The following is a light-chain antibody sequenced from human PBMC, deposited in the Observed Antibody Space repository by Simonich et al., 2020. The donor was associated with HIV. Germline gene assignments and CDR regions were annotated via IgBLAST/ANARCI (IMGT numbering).Light chain of an antibody. CDR2: DNT. Sequence: QSVLTQPPSASGTPGQRVTISCSGSSSNIGSNTVNWYQQLPGTAPKLLIYDNTTRPSGVPDRFSGSKSGTSASLAITGLQAEDESDYYCQSYDSSLSGVVFGGGTKLTVL. CDR3: QSYDSSLSGVV. CDR1: SSNIGSNT. V-gene: IGLV1-44*01. J-gene: IGLJ2*01.